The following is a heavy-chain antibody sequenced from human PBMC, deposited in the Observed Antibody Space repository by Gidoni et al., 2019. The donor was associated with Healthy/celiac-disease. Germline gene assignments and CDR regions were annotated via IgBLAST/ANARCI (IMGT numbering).Heavy chain of an antibody. CDR2: ISWNSGSI. V-gene: IGHV3-9*01. CDR3: AKETSYCSSTSCPFFDY. Sequence: EVQLVESGGGLVQPGRSLRLSCAASGFTFDDYAMHWVRQAPGKGLEWVSGISWNSGSIGYADSVKGRFTISRDNAKNSLYLQMNSLRAEDTALYYCAKETSYCSSTSCPFFDYWGQGTLVTVSS. CDR1: GFTFDDYA. D-gene: IGHD2-2*01. J-gene: IGHJ4*02.